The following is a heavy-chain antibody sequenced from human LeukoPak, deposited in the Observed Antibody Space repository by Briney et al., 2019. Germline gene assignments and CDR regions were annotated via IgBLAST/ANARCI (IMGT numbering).Heavy chain of an antibody. J-gene: IGHJ5*02. CDR2: INPSGGST. Sequence: GASVKVSCKTSGYTFTNYFIHWVRQAPGQGLEWMGIINPSGGSTTFSPKFQGRITLTRDTSTNTVYLDLSSLRSEDTAVYYCARGVLGATFRWFDPWGQGTLVTVSS. V-gene: IGHV1-46*01. D-gene: IGHD1-26*01. CDR1: GYTFTNYF. CDR3: ARGVLGATFRWFDP.